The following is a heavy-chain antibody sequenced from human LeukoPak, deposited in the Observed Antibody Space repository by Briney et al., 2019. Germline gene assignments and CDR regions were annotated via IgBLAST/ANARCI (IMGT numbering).Heavy chain of an antibody. Sequence: PGRSLRLSCTASGFIFSTYSMTWVRQAPGKGLEWVSSITSSSTYIYYADSLKGRFTIYSDNAKNSLYLQMNSLRAEDTAVYFCTRGLTDYGGSPGSVYYSDYWGRGTLVTVSS. D-gene: IGHD4-23*01. V-gene: IGHV3-21*01. CDR1: GFIFSTYS. J-gene: IGHJ4*02. CDR2: ITSSSTYI. CDR3: TRGLTDYGGSPGSVYYSDY.